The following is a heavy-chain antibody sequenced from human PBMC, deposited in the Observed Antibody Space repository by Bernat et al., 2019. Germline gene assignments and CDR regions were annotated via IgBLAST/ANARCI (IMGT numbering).Heavy chain of an antibody. CDR2: ISSSSSYI. D-gene: IGHD4-17*01. V-gene: IGHV3-21*01. CDR1: GFTFSSYS. J-gene: IGHJ4*02. Sequence: EVQLVESGGGLVKPGGSLRLSCAASGFTFSSYSMNWVRQAPGKGLEWVSSISSSSSYIYYADSVKGRFTISRDNAKNSLYLQMNSLRAEDMAVYYCARQTNDYGDFDYWGQGTLVTVSS. CDR3: ARQTNDYGDFDY.